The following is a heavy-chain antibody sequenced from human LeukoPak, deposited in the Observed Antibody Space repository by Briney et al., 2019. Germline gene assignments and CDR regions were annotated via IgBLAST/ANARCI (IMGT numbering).Heavy chain of an antibody. Sequence: GGSLRLSCVASGFTFSDHGMHWVRQAPGKGLEGLAFIRYDGTEESYGDSVRGRLTISRDDSLSTLYLQMDSLRHDDTAVYYCARNRAFGTFDTFDMWGQGTMVTVSS. D-gene: IGHD3-10*01. CDR1: GFTFSDHG. CDR2: IRYDGTEE. CDR3: ARNRAFGTFDTFDM. J-gene: IGHJ3*02. V-gene: IGHV3-30*02.